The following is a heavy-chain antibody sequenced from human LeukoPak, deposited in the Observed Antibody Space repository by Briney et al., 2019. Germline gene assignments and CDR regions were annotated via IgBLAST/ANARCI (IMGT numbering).Heavy chain of an antibody. J-gene: IGHJ3*02. D-gene: IGHD5-24*01. Sequence: GGPQSLSCAASGFTFSRYEMNWVRRAPGKGLEWVSYINSSGDTLYYADSVKGRFTISRDNAKNSLYLQMNSLRAEDTAVYYCARDDRPMERWRQFPDAFDIWGQGTKVTVSS. CDR3: ARDDRPMERWRQFPDAFDI. CDR1: GFTFSRYE. V-gene: IGHV3-48*03. CDR2: INSSGDTL.